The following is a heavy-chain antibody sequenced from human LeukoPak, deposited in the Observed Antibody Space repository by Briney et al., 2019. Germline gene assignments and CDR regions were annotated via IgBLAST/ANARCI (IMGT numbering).Heavy chain of an antibody. CDR1: GFTFSSYG. J-gene: IGHJ4*02. D-gene: IGHD2-15*01. V-gene: IGHV3-30*03. CDR2: ISYDGSNK. Sequence: QPGRSLRLSCAASGFTFSSYGMHWVRQAPGKGLEWVAVISYDGSNKYYADSVKGRFTISRDNSKNTLYLQMNSLRAEDTAVYYCASLVRGETGCLRGSCYSQDYWGQGTLVTVSS. CDR3: ASLVRGETGCLRGSCYSQDY.